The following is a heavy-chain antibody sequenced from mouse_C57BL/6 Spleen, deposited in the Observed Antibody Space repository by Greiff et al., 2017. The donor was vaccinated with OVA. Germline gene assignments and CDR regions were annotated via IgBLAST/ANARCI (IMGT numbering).Heavy chain of an antibody. Sequence: EVHLVESGGGLVKPGGSLKLSCAASGFTFSSYAMSWVRQTPEKRLEWVATISDGGSYTYYPDNVKGRFTIYRDNAKNNLYLQMSHLTSEDTAMYYCAREGSSPAWFAYWGQGTLVTVSA. CDR3: AREGSSPAWFAY. V-gene: IGHV5-4*01. D-gene: IGHD1-1*01. J-gene: IGHJ3*01. CDR2: ISDGGSYT. CDR1: GFTFSSYA.